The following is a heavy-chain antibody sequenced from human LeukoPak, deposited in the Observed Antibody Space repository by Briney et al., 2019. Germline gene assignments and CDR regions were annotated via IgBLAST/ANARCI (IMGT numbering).Heavy chain of an antibody. CDR2: IYYTGST. CDR3: ARHEPRAQCLLHYLEV. CDR1: GGSISSSSYY. D-gene: IGHD2-2*01. Sequence: PSETLSLTCTVSGGSISSSSYYWGWIRQPPGKGLEWIGSIYYTGSTYNNPSLKSRVTISVDTSKNQFSLKLSSVTAADTAVYNCARHEPRAQCLLHYLEVWGKGTTVTV. J-gene: IGHJ6*03. V-gene: IGHV4-39*01.